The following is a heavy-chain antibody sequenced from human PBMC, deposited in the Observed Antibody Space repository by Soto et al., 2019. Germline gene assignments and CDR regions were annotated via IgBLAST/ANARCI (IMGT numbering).Heavy chain of an antibody. D-gene: IGHD2-2*01. CDR3: AREVVVPAATKYYYYGMDV. CDR2: ISAYNGNT. CDR1: GYTFTSYG. V-gene: IGHV1-18*01. J-gene: IGHJ6*02. Sequence: ASVKASCKASGYTFTSYGISWVRQAPGQGLEWMGWISAYNGNTNYAQKLQGRVTMTTDTSTSTAYMELRSLRSDDTAVYYCAREVVVPAATKYYYYGMDVWGQGTTVTVSS.